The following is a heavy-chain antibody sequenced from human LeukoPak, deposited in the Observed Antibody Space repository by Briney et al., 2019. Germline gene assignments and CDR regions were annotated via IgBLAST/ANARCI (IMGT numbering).Heavy chain of an antibody. CDR3: ARGFRTVAAAGTD. CDR1: GYTFTSYG. D-gene: IGHD6-13*01. V-gene: IGHV1-69*13. J-gene: IGHJ4*02. Sequence: ASVKVSCKASGYTFTSYGISWVRQAPGKGLEWMGGIIPLFNTTNYAQKFQGRVTIIADASTSTAYMELSSLRSEDTAVYYCARGFRTVAAAGTDWGQGTLVTVSS. CDR2: IIPLFNTT.